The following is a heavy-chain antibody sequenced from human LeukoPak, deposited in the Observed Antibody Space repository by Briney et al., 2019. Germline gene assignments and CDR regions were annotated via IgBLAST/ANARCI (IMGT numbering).Heavy chain of an antibody. CDR3: ARHLIVVVTGGRAFDI. Sequence: PSETLSLTCTVSGGSISSYYWSWIRQHPGKGLEWIGYTYYSGSTYYNPSLKSQVTISVDTSKNQFSLKLSSVTAADTAVYYCARHLIVVVTGGRAFDIWGQGTMVTVSS. CDR1: GGSISSYY. J-gene: IGHJ3*02. CDR2: TYYSGST. V-gene: IGHV4-59*06. D-gene: IGHD2-21*02.